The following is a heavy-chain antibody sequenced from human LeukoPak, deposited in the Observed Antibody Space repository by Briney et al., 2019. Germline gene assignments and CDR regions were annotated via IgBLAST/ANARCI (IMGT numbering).Heavy chain of an antibody. V-gene: IGHV3-33*06. D-gene: IGHD6-13*01. J-gene: IGHJ4*02. Sequence: GGSLRLSCAASGFTFSSYGMHWVRQAPGKGLEWVAVIWYDGSNKYYADSVKGRFTISRDNSKNTLYLQMNSLIAEDTAVYYCAKDRSSSSWAVDYWGQGTLVTVSS. CDR3: AKDRSSSSWAVDY. CDR2: IWYDGSNK. CDR1: GFTFSSYG.